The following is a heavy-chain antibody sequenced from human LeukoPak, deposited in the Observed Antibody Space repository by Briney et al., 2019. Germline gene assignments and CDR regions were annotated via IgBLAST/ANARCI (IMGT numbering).Heavy chain of an antibody. CDR1: GFTFSSYS. J-gene: IGHJ6*03. V-gene: IGHV3-21*01. Sequence: PGGSLRLSCAASGFTFSSYSMNWVRQAPGKGLEWVSSISSSSSYIYYADSVKGRFTISRDNSKNTLYLQMNSLRAEDTAVYYCAKDSTTGYYYYYMDVWGKGTTVTISS. D-gene: IGHD2-2*01. CDR2: ISSSSSYI. CDR3: AKDSTTGYYYYYMDV.